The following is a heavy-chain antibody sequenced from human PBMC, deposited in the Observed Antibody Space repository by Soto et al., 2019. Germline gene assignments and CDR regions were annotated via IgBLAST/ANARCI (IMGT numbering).Heavy chain of an antibody. D-gene: IGHD3-22*01. CDR3: TTGYYYDSSGYYYPGY. Sequence: LRLSCAASGFTFSNAWMSWVRQAPGKGLEWVGRIKSKTDGGTTDYAAPVKGRFTISRDDSKNTLYLQMNSLKTEDTAVYYCTTGYYYDSSGYYYPGYWGQGTLVTVSS. CDR1: GFTFSNAW. V-gene: IGHV3-15*01. J-gene: IGHJ4*02. CDR2: IKSKTDGGTT.